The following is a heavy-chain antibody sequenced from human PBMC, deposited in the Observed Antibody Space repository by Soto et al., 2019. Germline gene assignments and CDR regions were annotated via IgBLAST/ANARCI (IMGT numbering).Heavy chain of an antibody. J-gene: IGHJ6*02. Sequence: GGSLRLSCAASGFTFDDYAMHWVRQAPGKGLEWVSGLNWNSGNIGYADSVKGRFTISRDNAKNSLYLQMNSLRAEDTASYYCAKDQTAQLVRNGMDVWGQGTTVTVSS. CDR1: GFTFDDYA. D-gene: IGHD6-13*01. CDR2: LNWNSGNI. CDR3: AKDQTAQLVRNGMDV. V-gene: IGHV3-9*01.